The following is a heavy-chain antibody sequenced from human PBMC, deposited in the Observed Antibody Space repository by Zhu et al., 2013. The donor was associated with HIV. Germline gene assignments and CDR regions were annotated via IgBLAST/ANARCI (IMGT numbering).Heavy chain of an antibody. CDR3: ARSGYDCSSTSCYAGPYYYYGMDV. CDR1: GGSISSYY. Sequence: QVQLQESGPGLVKPSETLSLTCTVSGGSISSYYWSWIRQPPGKGLEWIGYIYYSGSTNYNPSLKSRVTISVDTSKNQFSLKLSSVTAADTAVYYCARSGYDCSSTSCYAGPYYYYGMDVWGQGTTVTVSS. V-gene: IGHV4-59*01. CDR2: IYYSGST. J-gene: IGHJ6*02. D-gene: IGHD2-2*01.